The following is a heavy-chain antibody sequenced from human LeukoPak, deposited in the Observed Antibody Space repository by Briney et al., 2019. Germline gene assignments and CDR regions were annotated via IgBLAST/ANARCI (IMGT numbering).Heavy chain of an antibody. CDR3: ARHSLINYDYVILNWFDP. V-gene: IGHV4-39*01. D-gene: IGHD3-16*01. CDR2: IYYSGST. Sequence: PSETLSLTCTVSGGSISSSSYYWGWIRQPPGKGLEWIGSIYYSGSTYYNPSLKSRVTISVDTSKNQFSLKLSSVTAADTAVYYCARHSLINYDYVILNWFDPWGQGTLVTVSS. J-gene: IGHJ5*02. CDR1: GGSISSSSYY.